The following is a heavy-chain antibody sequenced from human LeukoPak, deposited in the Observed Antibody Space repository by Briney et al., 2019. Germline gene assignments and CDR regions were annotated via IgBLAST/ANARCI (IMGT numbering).Heavy chain of an antibody. V-gene: IGHV4-59*01. CDR1: GGSISSYY. CDR2: IYYSGST. Sequence: SETLSLTCTVSGGSISSYYWSWIRQPPGKGLEWIGYIYYSGSTNYNPSLKSRVTISVDTSKNQFSLKLSSVTAADTAVYYCARGTTYYYDSSGYYHPGYYYMDVWGKGTTVTISS. D-gene: IGHD3-22*01. J-gene: IGHJ6*03. CDR3: ARGTTYYYDSSGYYHPGYYYMDV.